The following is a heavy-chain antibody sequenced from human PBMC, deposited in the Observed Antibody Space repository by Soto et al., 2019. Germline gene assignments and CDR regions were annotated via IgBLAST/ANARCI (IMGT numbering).Heavy chain of an antibody. Sequence: GGSLRLSCAGSGFTFSDYGMHWVRQAPGKGLEWVALIWYDGTNKYYADSVQGRFTISRDNAKNTMYLQMNSLRAEDTAIYHCARQNYLRWYAGLDVWGQGTTVTVSS. CDR3: ARQNYLRWYAGLDV. V-gene: IGHV3-33*01. CDR2: IWYDGTNK. CDR1: GFTFSDYG. D-gene: IGHD2-2*01. J-gene: IGHJ6*02.